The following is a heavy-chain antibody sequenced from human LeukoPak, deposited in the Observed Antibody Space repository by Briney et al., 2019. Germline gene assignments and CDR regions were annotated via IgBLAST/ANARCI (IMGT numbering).Heavy chain of an antibody. Sequence: GGSLRLSCAASGFTFSFYAMHWVRQAPGKGLEWVAFIRYDANNKYYADSVKGRFTISRDNSKNTLYLQMNSLRAEDTALYYCAKTPAASNTFDIWGQGTMVAVSS. CDR2: IRYDANNK. CDR3: AKTPAASNTFDI. D-gene: IGHD6-13*01. V-gene: IGHV3-30*02. J-gene: IGHJ3*02. CDR1: GFTFSFYA.